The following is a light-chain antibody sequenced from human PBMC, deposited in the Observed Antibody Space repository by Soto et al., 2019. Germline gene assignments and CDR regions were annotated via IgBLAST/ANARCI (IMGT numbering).Light chain of an antibody. CDR3: QQYGSSGT. CDR2: RAS. V-gene: IGKV3-20*01. Sequence: IVLTQSPATLSLSPGESATLSCRASQSVAGYLAWYQQKPGKPPRLLVFRASNRATGIPDRFSGGGSGTDFTLTISRLEPEDFAVYYCQQYGSSGTLGQGTKVDI. J-gene: IGKJ1*01. CDR1: QSVAGY.